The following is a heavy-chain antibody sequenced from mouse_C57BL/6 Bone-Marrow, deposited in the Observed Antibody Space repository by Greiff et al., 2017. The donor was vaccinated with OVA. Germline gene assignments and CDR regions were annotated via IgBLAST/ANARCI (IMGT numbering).Heavy chain of an antibody. CDR1: GFSLTSYG. CDR2: IWRGGST. V-gene: IGHV2-5*01. J-gene: IGHJ3*01. D-gene: IGHD1-1*01. Sequence: VQLKESGPGLVQPSQSLSITCTVSGFSLTSYGVHWVRQSPGKGLEWLGVIWRGGSTDYNAAFMSRLSITKDTSKSQVFFKMNILHADDTARYSCAPLLLRYGFAYWGQGTLVTVSA. CDR3: APLLLRYGFAY.